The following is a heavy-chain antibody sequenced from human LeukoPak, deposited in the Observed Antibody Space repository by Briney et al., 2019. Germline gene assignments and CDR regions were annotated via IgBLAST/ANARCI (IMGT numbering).Heavy chain of an antibody. CDR2: INHSGST. CDR1: GGSFSGYY. CDR3: VGGRSSGWYLDWFDP. Sequence: PSETLSLTCAVYGGSFSGYYWSWIRQPPGKGLEWIGEINHSGSTYYNPSLKSRVTMSVDTSKNQFSLKLSSVTAADTAVYYCVGGRSSGWYLDWFDPWGQGTLVTVSS. D-gene: IGHD6-19*01. J-gene: IGHJ5*02. V-gene: IGHV4-34*01.